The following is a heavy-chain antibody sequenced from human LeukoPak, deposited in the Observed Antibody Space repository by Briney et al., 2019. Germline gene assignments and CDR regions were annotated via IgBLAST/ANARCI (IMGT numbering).Heavy chain of an antibody. CDR2: ISYDGSNK. CDR1: GFTFSSYG. V-gene: IGHV3-30*18. D-gene: IGHD3-22*01. CDR3: AKDLAGYYYDSSGYHTPDY. J-gene: IGHJ4*02. Sequence: GRSLRLYCAASGFTFSSYGMHWVRQAPGKGLEWVAVISYDGSNKYYADYVKGRFTISRDNSKITLYLQMNSLRAEDTAVYYCAKDLAGYYYDSSGYHTPDYWGQGTLVTVSS.